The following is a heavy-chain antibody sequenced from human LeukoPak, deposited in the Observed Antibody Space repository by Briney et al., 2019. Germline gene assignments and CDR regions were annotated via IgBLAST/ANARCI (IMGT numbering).Heavy chain of an antibody. CDR3: ARVGKPYGLDF. V-gene: IGHV3-74*01. Sequence: PGGSLRLSCEASGFTFSSDWIYCVRQAPGEGVEYVSFIKSDGSGATYADSVRCRFTISRDNAKNTLYLQMNSLRVDDTAVYYCARVGKPYGLDFWGQGTLVTVS. D-gene: IGHD3-10*01. J-gene: IGHJ4*02. CDR1: GFTFSSDW. CDR2: IKSDGSGA.